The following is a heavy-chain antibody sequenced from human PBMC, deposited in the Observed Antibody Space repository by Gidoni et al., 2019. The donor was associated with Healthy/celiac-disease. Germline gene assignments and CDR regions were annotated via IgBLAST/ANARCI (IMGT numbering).Heavy chain of an antibody. CDR3: AHSEYSSSSYGYYYYGMDV. CDR1: GFSLSTSGVG. CDR2: IYWDDDK. V-gene: IGHV2-5*02. Sequence: QITLKESGPTLVKPTQTLTLTCTFSGFSLSTSGVGVGWIRQPPGKALEWLALIYWDDDKRYSPSLKSRLTITKDTSKNQVVLTMTNMDPVDTATYYCAHSEYSSSSYGYYYYGMDVWGQGTTVTVSS. D-gene: IGHD6-6*01. J-gene: IGHJ6*02.